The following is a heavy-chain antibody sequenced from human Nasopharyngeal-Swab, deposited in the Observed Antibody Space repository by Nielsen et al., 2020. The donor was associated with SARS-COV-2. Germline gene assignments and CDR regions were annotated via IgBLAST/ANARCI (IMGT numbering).Heavy chain of an antibody. J-gene: IGHJ3*02. Sequence: SETLSLTFIVSGCSFSSYYWSWIRQPAGKGLEWIGRMHTSGSTNYNPSLKSRSTMSVDTSKNQFSLKLSSVTAADTAMYYCARDYTSGVDNRDAFDIWGQGTMVTVSS. D-gene: IGHD3-10*01. CDR2: MHTSGST. V-gene: IGHV4-4*07. CDR1: GCSFSSYY. CDR3: ARDYTSGVDNRDAFDI.